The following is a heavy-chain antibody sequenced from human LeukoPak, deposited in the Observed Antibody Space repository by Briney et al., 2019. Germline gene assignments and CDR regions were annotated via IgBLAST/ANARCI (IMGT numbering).Heavy chain of an antibody. CDR3: AKVFATATTFYYFDY. D-gene: IGHD4-17*01. J-gene: IGHJ4*02. V-gene: IGHV3-30*18. CDR1: GFTFSSYG. CDR2: ISYDGTNK. Sequence: GGSLRLSCAASGFTFSSYGMHWVRQAPGKGLEWVAVISYDGTNKYYADSVKGRFTISRDNSKNTLYLQMNNLRAEDTAVYYCAKVFATATTFYYFDYWGQGTLVPSPQ.